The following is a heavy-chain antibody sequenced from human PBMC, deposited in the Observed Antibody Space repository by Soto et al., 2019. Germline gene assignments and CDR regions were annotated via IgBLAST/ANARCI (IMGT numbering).Heavy chain of an antibody. Sequence: QVQLVESGGGVVQPGRSLRLSCADSGFTFSSYGMHWVRQAPGKGLEWVAVISYDGSNKYYADSVMGRFTISRDNSKNRLYLQMNSLIAEDTAVYYCARSFHCGGDCDVGLFLNYWAQVTLVTVS. CDR1: GFTFSSYG. CDR2: ISYDGSNK. J-gene: IGHJ4*02. D-gene: IGHD2-21*02. V-gene: IGHV3-30*03. CDR3: ARSFHCGGDCDVGLFLNY.